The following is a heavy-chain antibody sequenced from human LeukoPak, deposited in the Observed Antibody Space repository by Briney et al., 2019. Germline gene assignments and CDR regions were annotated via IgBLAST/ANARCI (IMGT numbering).Heavy chain of an antibody. CDR2: IWYDGSNK. Sequence: GRSLRLSCAASGFTFSSYGMHWVRQAPGKGLEWVAVIWYDGSNKYYADSVKGRFTIPRDNSKNTLYLQMNSLRAEDTAVYYCAKDGYCSSTSCSYYFDYWGQGTLVTVSS. CDR3: AKDGYCSSTSCSYYFDY. CDR1: GFTFSSYG. V-gene: IGHV3-33*06. J-gene: IGHJ4*02. D-gene: IGHD2-2*03.